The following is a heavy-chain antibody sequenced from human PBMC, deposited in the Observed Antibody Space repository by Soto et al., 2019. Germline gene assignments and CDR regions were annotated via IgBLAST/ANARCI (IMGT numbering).Heavy chain of an antibody. J-gene: IGHJ6*02. Sequence: QVQLVESGGGLVKPGGSPRLSCAASGFTFSDYSMNWIRQAPGKGLEWVSYISTGRSYTNYADSVRGRFTISRDNAKNSLYLQMNSLRAEDTAVYYCARGNRMIVALTNFYYYGVDVWGQGTTVTVSS. CDR3: ARGNRMIVALTNFYYYGVDV. CDR2: ISTGRSYT. CDR1: GFTFSDYS. D-gene: IGHD3-22*01. V-gene: IGHV3-11*05.